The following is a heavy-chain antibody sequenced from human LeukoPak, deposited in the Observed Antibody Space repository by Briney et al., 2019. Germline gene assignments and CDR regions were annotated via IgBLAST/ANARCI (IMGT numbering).Heavy chain of an antibody. CDR1: GYTFTSYY. CDR2: INPSGGST. J-gene: IGHJ3*02. CDR3: ARAPSYYDFWSGYRSDAFHI. V-gene: IGHV1-46*03. Sequence: VASVKVSCKASGYTFTSYYMHWVRQAPGQGLEWMGIINPSGGSTSYAQKFQGRVTMTRDTSTSTVYMELSSLRSEDTAVYYCARAPSYYDFWSGYRSDAFHIWGQGTMVTVSS. D-gene: IGHD3-3*01.